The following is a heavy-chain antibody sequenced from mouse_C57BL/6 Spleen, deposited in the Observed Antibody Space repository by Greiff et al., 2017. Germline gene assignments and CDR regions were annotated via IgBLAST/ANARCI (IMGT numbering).Heavy chain of an antibody. D-gene: IGHD2-3*01. CDR2: INPSNGGT. CDR3: AREVRDGYQLFDY. J-gene: IGHJ2*01. CDR1: GYTFTSYW. V-gene: IGHV1-53*01. Sequence: QVQLQQPGTELVKPGASVKLSCKASGYTFTSYWMHWVKQRPGHGLEWIGNINPSNGGTNYNEKFKSKATLTVDKSSSPAYMQLSSLTSEDSAVYYCAREVRDGYQLFDYWGQGTTLTVSS.